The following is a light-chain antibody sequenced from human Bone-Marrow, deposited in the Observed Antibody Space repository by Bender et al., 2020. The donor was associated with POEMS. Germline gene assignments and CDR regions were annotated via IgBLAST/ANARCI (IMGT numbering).Light chain of an antibody. CDR2: DVT. V-gene: IGLV2-14*03. J-gene: IGLJ3*02. CDR1: SSDVGGYNF. CDR3: SSYTSGSTLVV. Sequence: QFAVTQPASVSGSPGESITISCTGTSSDVGGYNFVSWYQQHPGKAPELLIYDVTTRPSGVSTRFSGSKSGNTASLTISGLQPEDEADYYCSSYTSGSTLVVFGGGTKVTVL.